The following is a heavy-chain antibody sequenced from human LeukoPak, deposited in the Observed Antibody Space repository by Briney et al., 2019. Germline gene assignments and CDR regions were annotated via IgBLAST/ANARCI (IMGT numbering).Heavy chain of an antibody. CDR1: GGSISSYY. CDR3: ASEEIWFGESYFDY. D-gene: IGHD3-10*01. V-gene: IGHV4-4*07. J-gene: IGHJ4*02. CDR2: IYTSGST. Sequence: SETLSLTCTVSGGSISSYYWSWIRQPAGKGLEWIGRIYTSGSTNYNPSLKSRVTMSVDTSKNQFSLKLSSVTAADTAVYYCASEEIWFGESYFDYWGQGTLVTVSS.